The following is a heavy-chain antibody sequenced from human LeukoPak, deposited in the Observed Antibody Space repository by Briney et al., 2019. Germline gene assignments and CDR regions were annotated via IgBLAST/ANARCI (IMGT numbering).Heavy chain of an antibody. CDR1: GFTFSDYY. CDR2: ISTSGTVI. CDR3: ATFGENRYFDF. J-gene: IGHJ4*02. D-gene: IGHD3-10*01. Sequence: GGSLRLSCAASGFTFSDYYMGWIRQAPGKGLEWVSYISTSGTVIYYADSVKGRFTMSRDNANNSLSLHMNSLRAEDTAVYYCATFGENRYFDFWGLGALVTVSS. V-gene: IGHV3-11*01.